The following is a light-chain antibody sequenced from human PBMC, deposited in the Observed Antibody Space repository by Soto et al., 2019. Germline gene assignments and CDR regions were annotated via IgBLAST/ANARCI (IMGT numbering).Light chain of an antibody. CDR1: QSVTSN. V-gene: IGKV3-15*01. Sequence: EIVMTQSPATLYVTPGERAILSCRASQSVTSNFAWYQQNPVAWYQQKPGQPPRLLIYGGSTRATVVPARFSGSGSGTEFTLTISRRQSEDFAVYYCQQYDDWPRTFGQGTKVENK. CDR2: GGS. J-gene: IGKJ1*01. CDR3: QQYDDWPRT.